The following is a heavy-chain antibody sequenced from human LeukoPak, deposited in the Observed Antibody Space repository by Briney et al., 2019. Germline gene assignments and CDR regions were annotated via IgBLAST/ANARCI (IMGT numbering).Heavy chain of an antibody. J-gene: IGHJ4*02. CDR3: AREDSGSSDFDY. CDR2: INPNSGGT. D-gene: IGHD1-26*01. Sequence: ASVKVSCKASGYTFTGYYMHWVRQAPGQGLEWMGWINPNSGGTNYAQKFQGRVTMTRDTSISTAYMELSRLRSDDTAVYYCAREDSGSSDFDYWAQGTLVTVSS. V-gene: IGHV1-2*02. CDR1: GYTFTGYY.